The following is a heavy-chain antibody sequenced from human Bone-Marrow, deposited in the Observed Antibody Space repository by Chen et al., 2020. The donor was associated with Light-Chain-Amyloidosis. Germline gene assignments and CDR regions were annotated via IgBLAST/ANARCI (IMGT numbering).Heavy chain of an antibody. CDR2: IYPDDSDA. D-gene: IGHD5-12*01. Sequence: EVQLEQSGPEVKKPGESLKISCKGSGYTFPNYWIGWVRQMPGKGLEWMGVIYPDDSDASYRPSFGGQVTISADKSITTAYLQWRSLKASDTAMYYCARRRDGYNFDYWGQGTLVTVSS. J-gene: IGHJ4*02. CDR3: ARRRDGYNFDY. CDR1: GYTFPNYW. V-gene: IGHV5-51*01.